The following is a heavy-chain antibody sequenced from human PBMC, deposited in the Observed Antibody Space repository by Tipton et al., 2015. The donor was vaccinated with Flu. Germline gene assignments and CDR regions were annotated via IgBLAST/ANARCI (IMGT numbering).Heavy chain of an antibody. D-gene: IGHD6-19*01. CDR2: IKQDGSEK. CDR3: ARDQQWLVDYYGMDV. CDR1: GFTFSSYW. V-gene: IGHV3-7*01. J-gene: IGHJ6*02. Sequence: SLRLSCVASGFTFSSYWMSWVRQAPGKGLEWVANIKQDGSEKYYVDSVKGRFTISRDNAKNSLYLQMNSLRAEDTAVYYCARDQQWLVDYYGMDVWGQGTTVTVSS.